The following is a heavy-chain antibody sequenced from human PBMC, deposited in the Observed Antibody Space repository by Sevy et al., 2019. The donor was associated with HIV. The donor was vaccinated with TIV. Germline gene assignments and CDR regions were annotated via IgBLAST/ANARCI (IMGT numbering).Heavy chain of an antibody. D-gene: IGHD6-13*01. CDR3: ASVYSRRCDDVFDT. CDR2: INPNSGNT. J-gene: IGHJ3*02. CDR1: AYTFTSYD. V-gene: IGHV1-8*01. Sequence: ASVKVSCKASAYTFTSYDFNWVRQATGQGLEWMGWINPNSGNTGYAQKLQGRVTMTRNTTISTAYMELSSVRSEDTAVYYCASVYSRRCDDVFDTWGQGTMVTVSS.